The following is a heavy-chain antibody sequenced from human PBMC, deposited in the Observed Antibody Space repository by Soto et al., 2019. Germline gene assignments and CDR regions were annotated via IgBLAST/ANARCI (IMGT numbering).Heavy chain of an antibody. Sequence: VGSLRLSCAASVFTFSSYGMHCVRHSPGKWLEWVAVISYDGSNKYYADSVKGRFTISRDNSKNTLYLQMNSLRAEDTAVYYCAKDMYYDFWSGYPRHYYYYYGMEVWGQGTTVTVSS. D-gene: IGHD3-3*01. CDR2: ISYDGSNK. V-gene: IGHV3-30*18. CDR1: VFTFSSYG. J-gene: IGHJ6*02. CDR3: AKDMYYDFWSGYPRHYYYYYGMEV.